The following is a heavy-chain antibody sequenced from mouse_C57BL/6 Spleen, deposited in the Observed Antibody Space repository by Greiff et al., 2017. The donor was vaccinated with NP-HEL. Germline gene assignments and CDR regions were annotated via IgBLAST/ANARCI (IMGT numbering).Heavy chain of an antibody. CDR2: IDPANGTT. Sequence: EVQLVESVAELVRPGASVKLSCTASGFNIKNTYMHWVKQRPEQGLEWIGRIDPANGTTKYAPKFQGKATITADTSSNTAYLQVSSLTYEDTAIYYGSRGTTNDYWGKGATLTVSS. CDR1: GFNIKNTY. CDR3: SRGTTNDY. D-gene: IGHD1-1*01. V-gene: IGHV14-3*01. J-gene: IGHJ2*01.